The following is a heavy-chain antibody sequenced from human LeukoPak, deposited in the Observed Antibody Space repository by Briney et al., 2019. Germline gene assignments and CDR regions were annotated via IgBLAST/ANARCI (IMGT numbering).Heavy chain of an antibody. CDR2: ISSSSSYI. Sequence: GGSLRLSCAGSGFTFSSYSMKWVRQAPGKGLEWVSFISSSSSYIYYADSVKGRFTISRDNAKNSLYLQMNSLRAEDTAVYYCARRSSGWYSSNWFDPWGQGTLVTVSS. CDR1: GFTFSSYS. J-gene: IGHJ5*02. D-gene: IGHD6-19*01. CDR3: ARRSSGWYSSNWFDP. V-gene: IGHV3-21*01.